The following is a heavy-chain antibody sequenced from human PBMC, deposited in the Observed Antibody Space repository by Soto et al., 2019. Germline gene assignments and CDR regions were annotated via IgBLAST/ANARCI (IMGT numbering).Heavy chain of an antibody. CDR2: IDPSDSYT. Sequence: GESVKISCTGSGYSFTSYWICWVRQMPGKGLEWMGRIDPSDSYTNYSPSFQGHVTISADKSISTAYLQWSSLKASATPMYYCSGGLKATGFGCMDDWGQGTMVTVSS. CDR3: SGGLKATGFGCMDD. CDR1: GYSFTSYW. D-gene: IGHD5-12*01. V-gene: IGHV5-10-1*01. J-gene: IGHJ6*02.